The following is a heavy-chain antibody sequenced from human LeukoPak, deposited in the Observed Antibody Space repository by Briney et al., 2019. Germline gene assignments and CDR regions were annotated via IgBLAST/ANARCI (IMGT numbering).Heavy chain of an antibody. CDR2: ISAYNGNT. J-gene: IGHJ1*01. D-gene: IGHD3-22*01. Sequence: ASVKVSCKASGYTFTSYGISWVRQAPGQGLEWMGWISAYNGNTNYAQKLQGRVTMTTDTSTSTAYMELRSLRSDGTAVYYCASTIGYYYDSSGYFQHWGQGTLVTVSS. V-gene: IGHV1-18*01. CDR3: ASTIGYYYDSSGYFQH. CDR1: GYTFTSYG.